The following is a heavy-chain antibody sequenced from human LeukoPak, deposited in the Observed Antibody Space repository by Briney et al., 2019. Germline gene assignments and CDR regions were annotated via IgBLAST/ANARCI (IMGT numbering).Heavy chain of an antibody. Sequence: GGSPRLSCAASGVSFISYAMSWVRHAPREGVEGGSSIISSSSYIYYADSVKGGFTISRDNAKNSLYLQMISLRAEDTAVYYCARDGWRYYPYFYYFYMDAWGKGTTVTVSS. CDR2: IISSSSYI. CDR3: ARDGWRYYPYFYYFYMDA. D-gene: IGHD1-26*01. J-gene: IGHJ6*03. CDR1: GVSFISYA. V-gene: IGHV3-21*01.